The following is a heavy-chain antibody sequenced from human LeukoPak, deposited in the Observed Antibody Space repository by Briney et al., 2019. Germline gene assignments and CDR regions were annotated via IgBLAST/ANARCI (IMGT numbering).Heavy chain of an antibody. D-gene: IGHD6-13*01. CDR3: ARDLEKYSSSWHQYFQH. J-gene: IGHJ1*01. V-gene: IGHV3-33*01. CDR1: GSTFSSYG. CDR2: IWYDGSNK. Sequence: PGGSLRLSCAASGSTFSSYGMHWVRQAPGKGLEWVAVIWYDGSNKYYADSVKGRFTISRDNSKNTLYLQMNSLRAEDTAVYYCARDLEKYSSSWHQYFQHWGQGTLVTVSS.